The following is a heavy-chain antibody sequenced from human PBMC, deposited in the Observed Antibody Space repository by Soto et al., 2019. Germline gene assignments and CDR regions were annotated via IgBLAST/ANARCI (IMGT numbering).Heavy chain of an antibody. J-gene: IGHJ3*02. V-gene: IGHV4-39*01. CDR2: IYYSGST. D-gene: IGHD3-16*02. Sequence: SETMSHTCPVPDGSISSSSYYWGWIRQPPGKGLEWIGSIYYSGSTYYNPSLKSRVTISVDTSKNQFSLKLSSVTAADTAVYYCARRRYDYVWGSYRYDAFDIWGQGTMVTVSS. CDR3: ARRRYDYVWGSYRYDAFDI. CDR1: DGSISSSSYY.